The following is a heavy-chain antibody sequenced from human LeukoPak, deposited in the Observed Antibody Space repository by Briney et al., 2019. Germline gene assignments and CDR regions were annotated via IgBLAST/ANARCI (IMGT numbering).Heavy chain of an antibody. CDR3: ARVETYYYDSSGYYLVY. CDR1: GYSFTSYW. D-gene: IGHD3-22*01. Sequence: PGESLKISCQGSGYSFTSYWIGWVRQMPGKGLEWMGIIYPGDSDTRYSPSFQGQVTISADKSISTAYLQWSSLKASDTAMYYCARVETYYYDSSGYYLVYWGQGTLVTVYS. J-gene: IGHJ4*02. CDR2: IYPGDSDT. V-gene: IGHV5-51*03.